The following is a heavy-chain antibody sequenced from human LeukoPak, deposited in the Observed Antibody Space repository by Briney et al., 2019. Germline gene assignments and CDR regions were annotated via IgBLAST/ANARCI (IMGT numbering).Heavy chain of an antibody. J-gene: IGHJ4*02. D-gene: IGHD6-13*01. V-gene: IGHV3-23*01. CDR2: ISGSGGST. CDR3: AKEGQQLEEVDY. CDR1: GFTFSSYA. Sequence: GSLRLSCAASGFTFSSYAMSWVRQAPGKGPEWVSAISGSGGSTYYADSVKGRFTISRDNSRNTLYLQMNSLRAEDTAVYYCAKEGQQLEEVDYWGQGTLVTVSS.